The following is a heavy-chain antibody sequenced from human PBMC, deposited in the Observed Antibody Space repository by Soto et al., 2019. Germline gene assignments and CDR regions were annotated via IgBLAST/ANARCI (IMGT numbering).Heavy chain of an antibody. D-gene: IGHD1-26*01. CDR3: ARDLGVGATTNAFDI. J-gene: IGHJ3*02. CDR1: GYTFTSYA. V-gene: IGHV1-3*01. CDR2: INAGNGNT. Sequence: GASVKVSCKASGYTFTSYAMHWVRQAPGQRLEWMGWINAGNGNTKYSQKFQGRVTITRDTSASTAYMELSSLRSEDTAVYYCARDLGVGATTNAFDIWGQGTMVTVSS.